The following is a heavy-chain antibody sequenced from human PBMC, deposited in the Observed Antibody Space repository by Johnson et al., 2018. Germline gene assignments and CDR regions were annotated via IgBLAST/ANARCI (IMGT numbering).Heavy chain of an antibody. D-gene: IGHD3-3*01. CDR2: ISYDGSNK. V-gene: IGHV3-30-3*01. J-gene: IGHJ3*02. CDR1: GFTFSSYA. Sequence: QPGRSLRLSCAASGFTFSSYAMHWVRQAPGKGLEWVAVISYDGSNKYYADSVKGRLSISRDNSKNTLYLQMNSLRADAKAVSYCARGYSITIVGVETGDAFDIWGQGTMVTVSS. CDR3: ARGYSITIVGVETGDAFDI.